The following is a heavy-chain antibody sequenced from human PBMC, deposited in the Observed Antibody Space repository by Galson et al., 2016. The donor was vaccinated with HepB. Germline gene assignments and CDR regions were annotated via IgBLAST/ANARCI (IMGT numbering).Heavy chain of an antibody. CDR1: GFTFSSYS. D-gene: IGHD6-13*01. Sequence: SLRLSCAASGFTFSSYSMNWVRQAPGKGPEWVSYISSGRDTTYYADSVKGRFTISRDNPKNSLYLQMNSLRDEDTAVYYCARDSSSWSTPLWFDPWGQGTLVTVSS. J-gene: IGHJ5*02. V-gene: IGHV3-48*02. CDR3: ARDSSSWSTPLWFDP. CDR2: ISSGRDTT.